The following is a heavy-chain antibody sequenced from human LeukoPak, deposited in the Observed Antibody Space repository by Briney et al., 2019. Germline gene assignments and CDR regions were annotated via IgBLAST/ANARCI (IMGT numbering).Heavy chain of an antibody. CDR2: TYYRSKWYN. Sequence: SQTLSLTCAISGDSVSSNSAAWNWIRQSPSRGLEWLGRTYYRSKWYNDYAVSVKSRITINPDTSKNQFSLQLNSVTAEDTAVYYCAKADTYYDSSGYWSYYYGMDVWGQGTTVTVSS. J-gene: IGHJ6*02. CDR1: GDSVSSNSAA. V-gene: IGHV6-1*01. D-gene: IGHD3-22*01. CDR3: AKADTYYDSSGYWSYYYGMDV.